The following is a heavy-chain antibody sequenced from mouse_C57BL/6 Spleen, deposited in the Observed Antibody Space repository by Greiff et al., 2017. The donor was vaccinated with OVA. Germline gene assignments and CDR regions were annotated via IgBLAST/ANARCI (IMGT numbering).Heavy chain of an antibody. CDR1: GFTFTDYY. CDR3: ARSLTGPLAY. Sequence: EVKLMESGGGLVQPGGSLSLSCAASGFTFTDYYMSWVRQPPGKALEWLGFIRNKANGYTTEYSASVTGRFTISRDNSPSILYLQTNALAAEDSATYYCARSLTGPLAYWGQGTLVTVSA. V-gene: IGHV7-3*01. CDR2: IRNKANGYTT. J-gene: IGHJ3*01. D-gene: IGHD4-1*01.